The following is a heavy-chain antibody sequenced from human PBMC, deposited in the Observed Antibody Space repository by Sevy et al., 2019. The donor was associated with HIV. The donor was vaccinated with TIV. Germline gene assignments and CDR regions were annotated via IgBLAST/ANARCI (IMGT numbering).Heavy chain of an antibody. V-gene: IGHV3-23*01. CDR2: MSGRGGAI. Sequence: GGSLRLSCATSGFTFSIYAMSWVRQAPGKGLEWVSSMSGRGGAIYYADSVKGRFTISRDNSRNTLYLHMNSLRVGDXXXXXCXXXXXDXXTARVFDYWGQGTLVTVSS. CDR1: GFTFSIYA. D-gene: IGHD2-21*02. CDR3: XXXXXDXXTARVFDY. J-gene: IGHJ4*02.